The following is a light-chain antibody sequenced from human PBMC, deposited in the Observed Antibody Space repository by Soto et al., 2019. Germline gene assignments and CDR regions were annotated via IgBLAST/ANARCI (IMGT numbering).Light chain of an antibody. CDR2: LEGSGSY. CDR1: SGHSSYI. J-gene: IGLJ3*02. Sequence: QSVLTQSSSASASLGSSVKLTCTLSSGHSSYIIAWHQQQPGKAPRYLMKLEGSGSYNKGSGIPDRFSGSSSGADRYLTIYNLQLEDEADYYCETWDSNTHTVFGGGSTLTVL. V-gene: IGLV4-60*02. CDR3: ETWDSNTHTV.